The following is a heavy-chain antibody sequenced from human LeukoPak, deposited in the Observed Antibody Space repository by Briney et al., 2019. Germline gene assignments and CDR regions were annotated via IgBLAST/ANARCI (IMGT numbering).Heavy chain of an antibody. Sequence: PGGSLRLSCAASGFTFSDYYMTWIRQAPGKGLEWLSYISGSGSYTNYADSVKGRFTTSRDKAKHSLYLQMNSLRAEETAVYYCARVPGSSGWNYYFYYWGQGTLVTVSS. V-gene: IGHV3-11*06. CDR2: ISGSGSYT. CDR1: GFTFSDYY. CDR3: ARVPGSSGWNYYFYY. D-gene: IGHD6-19*01. J-gene: IGHJ4*02.